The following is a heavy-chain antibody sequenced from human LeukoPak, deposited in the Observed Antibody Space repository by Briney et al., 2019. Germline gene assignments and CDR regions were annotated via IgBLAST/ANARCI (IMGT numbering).Heavy chain of an antibody. CDR2: LYSNGST. D-gene: IGHD3-22*01. CDR1: GFTVSSCY. Sequence: GGSLRLSCAASGFTVSSCYMSWVRQAPGKGLEWVSVLYSNGSTYYADSVKGRFTISRDNSKNTLHLQMNNLRAEDTAVYYCARAAYDSNGYTANHDYWGQGTLVTVSS. CDR3: ARAAYDSNGYTANHDY. V-gene: IGHV3-53*01. J-gene: IGHJ4*02.